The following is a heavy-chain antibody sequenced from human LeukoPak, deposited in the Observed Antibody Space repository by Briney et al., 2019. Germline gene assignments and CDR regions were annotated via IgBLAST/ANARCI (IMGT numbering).Heavy chain of an antibody. CDR2: INPYNGDT. CDR3: AREGLGSKTGDH. D-gene: IGHD3-9*01. CDR1: AYTFVDYY. V-gene: IGHV1-2*07. J-gene: IGHJ4*02. Sequence: ASVTVSCTPSAYTFVDYYIHWVRQAPGQGLEWMGSINPYNGDTKTSHKLEGRVTMTRDASATTVYFELKGLKFDDAGTYFCAREGLGSKTGDHWGQGTLVRVSP.